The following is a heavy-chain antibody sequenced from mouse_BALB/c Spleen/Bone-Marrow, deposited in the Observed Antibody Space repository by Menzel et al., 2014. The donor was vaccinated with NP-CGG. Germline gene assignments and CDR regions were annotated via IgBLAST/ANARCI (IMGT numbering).Heavy chain of an antibody. CDR3: ARNTQCAY. D-gene: IGHD3-1*01. CDR2: IDPANGNT. V-gene: IGHV14-3*02. CDR1: GFNIKDTY. J-gene: IGHJ3*01. Sequence: VQLKESGAELVKPGASVKLSCTASGFNIKDTYMHWVKQRPEQGLEWIGRIDPANGNTKYDPKFQGKATITADTSSNTAYLQLSSLTSEDTAVYDCARNTQCAYWGQGTLVTVSA.